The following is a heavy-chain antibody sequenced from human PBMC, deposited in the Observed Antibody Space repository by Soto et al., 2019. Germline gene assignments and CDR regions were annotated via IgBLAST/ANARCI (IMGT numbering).Heavy chain of an antibody. J-gene: IGHJ6*02. CDR1: GGSISSYY. D-gene: IGHD3-22*01. Sequence: QVQLEESGPGLVKPSETLSLTCTVSGGSISSYYWNWIRQPPGKGLEWIGYISYSGSTNYNPSLKSRVTISVDTSKNQFSLKLSSMTAADTAVYYCAREGYSSGYYYYYGMDVWGQGTTVTVSS. CDR3: AREGYSSGYYYYYGMDV. CDR2: ISYSGST. V-gene: IGHV4-59*01.